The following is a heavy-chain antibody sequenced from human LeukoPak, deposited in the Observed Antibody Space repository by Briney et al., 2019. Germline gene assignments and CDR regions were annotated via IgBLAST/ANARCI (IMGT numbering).Heavy chain of an antibody. J-gene: IGHJ3*02. Sequence: GESLKISCKGSGYRFTTYWIGWVRQMPEKGLEWMGIIYPADSDTRYSPSFQGQVTVSADKSITTAYLQWSSLKASDTAMYYCVRLVDLGAFDIWGQGTLVTVSS. CDR1: GYRFTTYW. CDR2: IYPADSDT. CDR3: VRLVDLGAFDI. D-gene: IGHD6-6*01. V-gene: IGHV5-51*01.